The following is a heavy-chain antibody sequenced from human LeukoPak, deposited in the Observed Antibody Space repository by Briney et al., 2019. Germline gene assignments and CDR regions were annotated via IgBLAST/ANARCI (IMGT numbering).Heavy chain of an antibody. V-gene: IGHV3-74*01. D-gene: IGHD3-22*01. Sequence: GGSLRLSCAASGFTFSSYWMPWVRQAPGKGLVWVSRINSDGSSTSYADSVEGRFTISRDNAKNTLYLQMNSLRAEDTAVYYCRYYFDGSTFYSKDYWGQGTLVTVSS. CDR2: INSDGSST. J-gene: IGHJ4*02. CDR3: RYYFDGSTFYSKDY. CDR1: GFTFSSYW.